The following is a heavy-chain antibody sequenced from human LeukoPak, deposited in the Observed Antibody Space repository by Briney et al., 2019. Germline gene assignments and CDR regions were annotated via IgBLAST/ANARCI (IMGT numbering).Heavy chain of an antibody. CDR2: IRYDGSNK. J-gene: IGHJ6*03. V-gene: IGHV3-30*02. Sequence: PGGSLRLSCAASGFTFSSYGMHWVRQAPGKGLEWVAFIRYDGSNKYYADSVKGRFTISRDNSKNTLYLQMNSLRAEDTALYYCGKDSVKVTTIRRVPHYMDVWGKGTTVTISS. D-gene: IGHD5-12*01. CDR1: GFTFSSYG. CDR3: GKDSVKVTTIRRVPHYMDV.